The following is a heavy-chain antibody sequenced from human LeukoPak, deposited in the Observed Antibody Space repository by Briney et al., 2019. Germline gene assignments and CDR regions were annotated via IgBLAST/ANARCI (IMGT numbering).Heavy chain of an antibody. CDR3: AKDRKYCSSTSCPYYFDF. V-gene: IGHV3-23*01. Sequence: GGSLRLSCAASGFTFSSYATSWVRQAPGKGLEWVSAISGNGGSTYYADSVKGRFTISRDNSKNTLYLQMNSLRAEDTAVFYCAKDRKYCSSTSCPYYFDFWGQGTLVTVSS. CDR1: GFTFSSYA. CDR2: ISGNGGST. J-gene: IGHJ4*02. D-gene: IGHD2-2*01.